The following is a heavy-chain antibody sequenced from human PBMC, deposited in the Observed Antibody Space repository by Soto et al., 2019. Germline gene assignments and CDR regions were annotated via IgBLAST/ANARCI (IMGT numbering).Heavy chain of an antibody. Sequence: QITLKESGPTLVKPTQTLTLTCTFSGFSLSTSGVGVGWIRQPPGKALEWLALIYWDDDKRYSPSLKIRLTITKDTSKNQVVLTMTNMDPVDTATYYCVHRRGSSWDFDYWGQGTLVTVSS. D-gene: IGHD6-13*01. CDR2: IYWDDDK. CDR1: GFSLSTSGVG. V-gene: IGHV2-5*02. J-gene: IGHJ4*02. CDR3: VHRRGSSWDFDY.